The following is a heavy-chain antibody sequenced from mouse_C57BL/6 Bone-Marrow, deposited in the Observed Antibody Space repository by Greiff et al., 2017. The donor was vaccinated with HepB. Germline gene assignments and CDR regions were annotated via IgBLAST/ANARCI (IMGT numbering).Heavy chain of an antibody. CDR2: ISSGGSYT. CDR3: ARHPVVAPDD. CDR1: GFTFSSYG. V-gene: IGHV5-6*01. D-gene: IGHD1-1*01. J-gene: IGHJ2*01. Sequence: EVKLVESGGDLVKPGGSLKLSCAASGFTFSSYGMSWVRQTPDKRLEWVATISSGGSYTYYPDSVKGRFTISRDNAKNTLYLQMSSLKSEDTAMYYCARHPVVAPDDWGQGTTLTVAS.